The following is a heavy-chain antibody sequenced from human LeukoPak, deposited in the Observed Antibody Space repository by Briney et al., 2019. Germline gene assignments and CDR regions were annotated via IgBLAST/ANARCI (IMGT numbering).Heavy chain of an antibody. V-gene: IGHV1-69*13. J-gene: IGHJ5*02. CDR3: ARDSSGPYNWFDP. Sequence: SVEVSCKASGGTFSSYAISWVRQAPGQGLEWMGGIIPIFGTANYAQKFQGRVTITADESTSTAYMELSSLRSEDTAVYYCARDSSGPYNWFDPWGQGTLVTVSS. CDR2: IIPIFGTA. CDR1: GGTFSSYA. D-gene: IGHD6-19*01.